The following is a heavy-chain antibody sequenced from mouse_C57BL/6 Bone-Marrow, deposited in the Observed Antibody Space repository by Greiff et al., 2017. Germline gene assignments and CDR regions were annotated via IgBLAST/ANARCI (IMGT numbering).Heavy chain of an antibody. D-gene: IGHD2-12*01. CDR2: ISYDGSN. J-gene: IGHJ2*01. V-gene: IGHV3-6*01. CDR1: GYSITSGYY. Sequence: EVKLQESGPGLVKPSQSLSLTCSVTGYSITSGYYWNWIRQFPGNKLEWMGYISYDGSNNYNPSLKNRISITRDTSKNQFFLKLNSVTTEDTATYYCARDYYSFDYWGQGTTLTVSA. CDR3: ARDYYSFDY.